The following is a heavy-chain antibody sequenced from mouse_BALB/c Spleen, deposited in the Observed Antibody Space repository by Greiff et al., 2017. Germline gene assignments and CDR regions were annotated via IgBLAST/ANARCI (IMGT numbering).Heavy chain of an antibody. CDR2: ILPGSGST. CDR3: ARTGNFYYAMDD. Sequence: QVQLQQSGAELMKPGASVKISCKATGYTFSSYWIEWVKQRPGHGLEWIGEILPGSGSTNYNEKFKGKATFTADTSSNTAYMQLSSLTSEDSAVYYCARTGNFYYAMDDWGQGTSVTVSS. J-gene: IGHJ4*01. V-gene: IGHV1-9*01. D-gene: IGHD2-1*01. CDR1: GYTFSSYW.